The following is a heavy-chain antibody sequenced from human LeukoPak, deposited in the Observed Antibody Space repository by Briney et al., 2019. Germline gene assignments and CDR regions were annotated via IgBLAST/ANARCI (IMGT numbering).Heavy chain of an antibody. D-gene: IGHD5-18*01. CDR2: VSSGFHA. V-gene: IGHV3-13*01. CDR1: GFTLGSHD. Sequence: PGGSLRLSCTASGFTLGSHDMHWVRQIPGQGLEWVAAVSSGFHAFFADSVQGRFTVSREDARNSLYLQMNSLRAGDTAVYYCVREARGYHYTYFDYWGLGTLVTVSS. J-gene: IGHJ4*02. CDR3: VREARGYHYTYFDY.